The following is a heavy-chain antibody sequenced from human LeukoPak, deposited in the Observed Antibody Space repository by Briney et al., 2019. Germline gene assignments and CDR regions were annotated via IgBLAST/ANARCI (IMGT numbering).Heavy chain of an antibody. Sequence: SETLSLTCTVSGGSISSYYWSWIRQPPGKGLEWIGYIYYSGSTNYNPSLKSRVTISVDTSKNQFSLKLSSVTAADTAVYYCARVGIAARSGWFDPWGQGTLVTVSS. J-gene: IGHJ5*02. V-gene: IGHV4-59*01. CDR2: IYYSGST. CDR3: ARVGIAARSGWFDP. D-gene: IGHD6-6*01. CDR1: GGSISSYY.